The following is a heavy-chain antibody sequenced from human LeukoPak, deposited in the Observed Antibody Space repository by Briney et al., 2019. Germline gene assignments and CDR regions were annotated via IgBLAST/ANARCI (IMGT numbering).Heavy chain of an antibody. D-gene: IGHD5-24*01. J-gene: IGHJ4*02. Sequence: PSETLSLTCAVYGGSFSGYYWSWIRQPPGKGREWIGEINHSGSTNYNPSLKSRVTISVDTSKNQFSLKLSSVTAADTAVYYCARGWNWLQPFDYWGQGTLVTVSS. CDR1: GGSFSGYY. V-gene: IGHV4-34*01. CDR2: INHSGST. CDR3: ARGWNWLQPFDY.